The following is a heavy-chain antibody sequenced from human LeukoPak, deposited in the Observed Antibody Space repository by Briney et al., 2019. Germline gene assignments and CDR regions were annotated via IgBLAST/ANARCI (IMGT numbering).Heavy chain of an antibody. J-gene: IGHJ4*02. CDR1: GGFFSSFY. CDR3: ARDWYFDY. V-gene: IGHV4-34*01. Sequence: SETLSLTCAVYGGFFSSFYWSWIRQPPGKGLEWIGEINHTGSTNYNPSLKSRVTISVDTSKNQFSLKLSSVTAADTAVYYCARDWYFDYWGQGTLVTVSS. CDR2: INHTGST.